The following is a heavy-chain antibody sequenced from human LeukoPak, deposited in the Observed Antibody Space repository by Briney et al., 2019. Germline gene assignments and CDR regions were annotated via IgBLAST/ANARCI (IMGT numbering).Heavy chain of an antibody. CDR1: GFTFRSFG. D-gene: IGHD3-22*01. CDR3: ARADSSGYYPSWFDP. CDR2: IWYDGSNK. V-gene: IGHV3-33*01. J-gene: IGHJ5*02. Sequence: PGGSLRLSCAASGFTFRSFGMHWVRQAPGKGLEWVAVIWYDGSNKYYADSVKGRFTISRDNSKNTLYLQMNSLRAEDTAVYYCARADSSGYYPSWFDPWGQGTLVTVSS.